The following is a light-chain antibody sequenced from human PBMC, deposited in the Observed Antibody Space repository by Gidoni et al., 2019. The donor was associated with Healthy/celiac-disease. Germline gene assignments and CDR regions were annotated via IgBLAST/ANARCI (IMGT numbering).Light chain of an antibody. Sequence: DIQMTQSPSTLSASVGDRVTITCRASQSISSWLAWYQQKPGKAPKLLIYTASSLESGVPSRFSGSGSGTEFTLTISSLQPDDFATYYCQQYYSYSCSFGQGTKLEIK. V-gene: IGKV1-5*03. CDR3: QQYYSYSCS. CDR2: TAS. J-gene: IGKJ2*04. CDR1: QSISSW.